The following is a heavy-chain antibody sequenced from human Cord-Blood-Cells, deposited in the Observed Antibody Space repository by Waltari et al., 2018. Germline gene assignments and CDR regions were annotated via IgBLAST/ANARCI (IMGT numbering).Heavy chain of an antibody. CDR2: SGTAGDT. Sequence: EVQLVESGGGLVQPGGSLRLSCAASGFTFSSYDMHWVRQATGKGLEWGSASGTAGDTYYPASVKGRFTISRENAKNSLYLQMNSLRAGDTAVYYCARRLLYSSGLDYWGQGTLVTVSS. J-gene: IGHJ4*02. V-gene: IGHV3-13*01. CDR1: GFTFSSYD. D-gene: IGHD6-19*01. CDR3: ARRLLYSSGLDY.